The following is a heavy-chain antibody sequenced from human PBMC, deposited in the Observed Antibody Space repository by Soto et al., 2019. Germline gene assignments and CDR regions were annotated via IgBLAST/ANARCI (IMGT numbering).Heavy chain of an antibody. J-gene: IGHJ4*02. CDR2: INHSGST. CDR3: ASEQWLAPGY. Sequence: SETLSLTCAVYGGSFSGYYWSWIRQPPGKGLEWIGEINHSGSTNYNPSLKSRVTISVDTSKNQFSLKLSSVTAADTAVYYCASEQWLAPGYWGQGTLVTVSS. D-gene: IGHD6-19*01. CDR1: GGSFSGYY. V-gene: IGHV4-34*01.